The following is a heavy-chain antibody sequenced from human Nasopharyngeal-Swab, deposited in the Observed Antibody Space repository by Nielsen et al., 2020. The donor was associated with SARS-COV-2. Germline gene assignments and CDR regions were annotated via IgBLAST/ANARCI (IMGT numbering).Heavy chain of an antibody. D-gene: IGHD2-15*01. CDR2: IYPVDSDT. J-gene: IGHJ4*02. CDR1: GYIFTNYW. Sequence: GESLKISCKVSGYIFTNYWIGWVRQMPGKGLEWMGIIYPVDSDTRYSPSFQGQVTISADKSISTTHLQWSSLQASDTAMYSCTRLGHCSGGSCYALGPDYWGQGTQVTVSS. V-gene: IGHV5-51*01. CDR3: TRLGHCSGGSCYALGPDY.